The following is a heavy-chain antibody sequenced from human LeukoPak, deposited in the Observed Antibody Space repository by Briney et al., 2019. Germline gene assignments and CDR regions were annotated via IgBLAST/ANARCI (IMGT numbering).Heavy chain of an antibody. Sequence: ASVTVSCKASGYTFTGYYMHWVRQAPGQGLEWMGWINPNSGGTNYAQKFQGRVTMTRDTSISTAYMELSRLRSDDTAVYYCARGGYCSSTSCYNNWFDPWGQGTLVTVSS. V-gene: IGHV1-2*02. CDR2: INPNSGGT. J-gene: IGHJ5*02. CDR3: ARGGYCSSTSCYNNWFDP. D-gene: IGHD2-2*01. CDR1: GYTFTGYY.